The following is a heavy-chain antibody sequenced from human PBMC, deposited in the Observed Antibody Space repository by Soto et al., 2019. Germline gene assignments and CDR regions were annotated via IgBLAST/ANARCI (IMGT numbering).Heavy chain of an antibody. CDR2: ISGSGVGT. D-gene: IGHD3-22*01. J-gene: IGHJ3*02. CDR1: GFTFSNYA. V-gene: IGHV3-23*01. Sequence: EVQLLESGGGLVHPGGSLRLSCAASGFTFSNYAMSWVRQAPGKGLEWVSAISGSGVGTYYPDSVKGRFTISRYNSKNTLSLQMNSLRAEDTAVYYCAKEIFDSRGYYSDAFDIWGQGTMVTVSS. CDR3: AKEIFDSRGYYSDAFDI.